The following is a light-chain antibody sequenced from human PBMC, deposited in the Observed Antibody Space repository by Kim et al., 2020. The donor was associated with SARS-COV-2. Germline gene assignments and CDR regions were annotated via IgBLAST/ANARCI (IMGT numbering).Light chain of an antibody. J-gene: IGKJ2*01. Sequence: ETVLTQSPGTLSLSPGERATLSCRASQSVGNNYLAWYQQKPGQAPRLLIHGASTRATGIPDRFSGSGSGTDFTLTISRLEPEDFALYYCQQYGKSPQMYTFGQGTKLEI. CDR3: QQYGKSPQMYT. CDR2: GAS. V-gene: IGKV3-20*01. CDR1: QSVGNNY.